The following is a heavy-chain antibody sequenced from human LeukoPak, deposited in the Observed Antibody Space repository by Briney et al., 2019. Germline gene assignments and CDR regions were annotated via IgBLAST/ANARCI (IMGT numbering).Heavy chain of an antibody. CDR2: IKQEGSEK. J-gene: IGHJ4*02. Sequence: GGSLRLSCAASRFTFSNYWMRWVRQAPGKGLEGVANIKQEGSEKYYVDSAKGRFTISRDNAKSSLYLQMNSLRAEDTAVYYCARGRGDSSSWYFDYWGQGALVTVSS. CDR1: RFTFSNYW. V-gene: IGHV3-7*01. CDR3: ARGRGDSSSWYFDY. D-gene: IGHD6-13*01.